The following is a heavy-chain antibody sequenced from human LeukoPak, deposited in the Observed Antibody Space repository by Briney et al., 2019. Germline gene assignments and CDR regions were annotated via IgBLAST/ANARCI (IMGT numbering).Heavy chain of an antibody. CDR2: IIPILDVA. CDR1: GGTFSSYA. Sequence: SEKVSCKASGGTFSSYAITWVRQAPGQGLEWMGRIIPILDVANYAQKFQGRVTITADKSTNTAYMKLSSLRSEDTAVYFCARASSEETAFDYWGQGTLVTVSS. J-gene: IGHJ4*02. D-gene: IGHD3-10*01. V-gene: IGHV1-69*04. CDR3: ARASSEETAFDY.